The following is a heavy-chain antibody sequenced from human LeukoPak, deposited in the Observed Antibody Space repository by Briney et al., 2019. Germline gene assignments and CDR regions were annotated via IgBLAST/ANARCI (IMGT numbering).Heavy chain of an antibody. CDR3: AGGGTVGKTLDY. J-gene: IGHJ4*02. D-gene: IGHD4-23*01. V-gene: IGHV1-46*01. CDR2: INPSGGST. Sequence: ASVKVSCKASGYTFPSYYMHWVRQAPGQGLEWMGIINPSGGSTRYAQKLQGRVTTTTDTSTSTVYMELSSLRSEDTAVDYRAGGGTVGKTLDYWGQGTLVTVSS. CDR1: GYTFPSYY.